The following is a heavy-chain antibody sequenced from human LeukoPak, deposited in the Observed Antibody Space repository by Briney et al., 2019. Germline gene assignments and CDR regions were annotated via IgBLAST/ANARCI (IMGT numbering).Heavy chain of an antibody. Sequence: GGSLRLSCAASGFTFSSYSMNWVRQAPGKGLEWVSYISSSSSTIYYADSVKGRFTISRDNAKNSLYLQMNSLRAEDTAVYYCARGLIGYCSGGSCRYYFDYWGQGTLVTVSS. CDR1: GFTFSSYS. D-gene: IGHD2-15*01. J-gene: IGHJ4*02. CDR3: ARGLIGYCSGGSCRYYFDY. CDR2: ISSSSSTI. V-gene: IGHV3-48*04.